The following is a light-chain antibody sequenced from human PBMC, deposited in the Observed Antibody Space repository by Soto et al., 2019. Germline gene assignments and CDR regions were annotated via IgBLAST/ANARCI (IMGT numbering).Light chain of an antibody. Sequence: QSVLTQPPSVSGAPGQRVTISCTGSSSNIGAGYDVHWYQKVTGTAPKLLIYGNTNRPSGVPDRFSGSKSGTSASLVITGLQAEDAVDYYCQSYDSSPSGWVFGGGTKLTVL. CDR2: GNT. CDR3: QSYDSSPSGWV. V-gene: IGLV1-40*01. J-gene: IGLJ3*02. CDR1: SSNIGAGYD.